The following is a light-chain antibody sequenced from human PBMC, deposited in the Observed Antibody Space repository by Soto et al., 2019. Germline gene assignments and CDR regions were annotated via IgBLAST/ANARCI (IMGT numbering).Light chain of an antibody. V-gene: IGKV1-5*01. CDR3: QQYNTHS. J-gene: IGKJ4*01. CDR1: QATRSY. CDR2: DAS. Sequence: IQITQSPSSLSASLGGRVTITCRASQATRSYLAWYQQKPGKAPKLLIYDASILESGVPSRFSGSGSGTLFTLTITSLQSDDFASYYCQQYNTHSFGGGTKVDIK.